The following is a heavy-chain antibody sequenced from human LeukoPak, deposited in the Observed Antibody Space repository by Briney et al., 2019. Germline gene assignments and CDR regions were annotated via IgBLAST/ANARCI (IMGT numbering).Heavy chain of an antibody. V-gene: IGHV4-59*01. CDR1: GASISSYY. CDR3: ARGQGSGWYPDDY. Sequence: SETLSLTCTVSGASISSYYWSWIRQPPGKGLEWIGNIYNSGSTNYNPSLKSRVTISVDTSKNQFSLKLSSVTAADTAVYYCARGQGSGWYPDDYWGQETLVTVSS. J-gene: IGHJ4*02. D-gene: IGHD6-19*01. CDR2: IYNSGST.